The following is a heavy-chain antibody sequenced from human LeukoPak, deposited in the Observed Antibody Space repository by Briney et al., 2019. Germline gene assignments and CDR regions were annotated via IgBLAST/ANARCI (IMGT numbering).Heavy chain of an antibody. CDR3: ARDRSISGVVTIDF. CDR2: IKQDGSET. Sequence: GGSLRLSCAASGFSFSNSWMTWVRQSPGKGLEWVANIKQDGSETYSVDSVIGRFTISRLNAKNSVYPQMNSLRAEDTAVYYCARDRSISGVVTIDFWGQGTLVTVSS. CDR1: GFSFSNSW. V-gene: IGHV3-7*01. D-gene: IGHD3-3*01. J-gene: IGHJ4*02.